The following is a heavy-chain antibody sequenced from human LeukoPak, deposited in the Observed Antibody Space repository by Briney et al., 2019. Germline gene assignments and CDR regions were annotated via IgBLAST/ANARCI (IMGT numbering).Heavy chain of an antibody. CDR2: MYHSGIT. CDR1: GYSINSAYY. V-gene: IGHV4-38-2*01. Sequence: SETLSLTCAVSGYSINSAYYWGWIRQPPGKGLEWIGSMYHSGITYYNPSLKSRVTMSVDTSKNQFSLKLNSVTAADTAVYYCARLTPGKNWFDPWGQGTLVTVSS. J-gene: IGHJ5*01. CDR3: ARLTPGKNWFDP. D-gene: IGHD3-10*01.